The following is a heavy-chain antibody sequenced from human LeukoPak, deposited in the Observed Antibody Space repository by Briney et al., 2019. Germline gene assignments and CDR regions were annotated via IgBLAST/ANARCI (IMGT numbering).Heavy chain of an antibody. Sequence: SETLSLTCTVSGGSISSSSYYWGWIRQPPGKGLEWIGSIYYSGSTYYNPSLKSRVTISVDTSKNQFSLKLSSVTAADTAVYYCARATMQEGYYFDYWGQGTLVTVSS. D-gene: IGHD4/OR15-4a*01. CDR1: GGSISSSSYY. J-gene: IGHJ4*02. CDR2: IYYSGST. CDR3: ARATMQEGYYFDY. V-gene: IGHV4-39*07.